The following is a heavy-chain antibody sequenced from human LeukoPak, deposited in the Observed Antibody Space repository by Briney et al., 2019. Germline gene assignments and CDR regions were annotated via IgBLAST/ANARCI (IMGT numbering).Heavy chain of an antibody. CDR1: GFTFSSFG. D-gene: IGHD2-15*01. CDR2: ISYDGSNK. CDR3: AKYSVVVVAATLDY. J-gene: IGHJ4*02. Sequence: GRSLRLSCAVSGFTFSSFGMQWVRQAPGKGLEWVALISYDGSNKHYADSVKGRFTISRDNSKNTLYLQMNSLRAEDTAVYYCAKYSVVVVAATLDYWGQGTLVTVSS. V-gene: IGHV3-30*18.